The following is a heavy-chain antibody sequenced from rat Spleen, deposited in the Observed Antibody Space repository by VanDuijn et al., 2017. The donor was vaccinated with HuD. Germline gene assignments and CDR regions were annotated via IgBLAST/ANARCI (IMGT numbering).Heavy chain of an antibody. CDR1: GYSITSNY. Sequence: EVQLQESGPGLVKPSQSLSLTCSVTGYSITSNYWGWIRKFPGNKMEWMGYISYSGSTSYNPSLKSRISITRDTSKNQFFLQLNSVTTEDTAAYSCARDYSDSSYYYVLDAWGQGAAVTVSS. D-gene: IGHD1-12*02. J-gene: IGHJ4*01. CDR3: ARDYSDSSYYYVLDA. V-gene: IGHV3-1*01. CDR2: ISYSGST.